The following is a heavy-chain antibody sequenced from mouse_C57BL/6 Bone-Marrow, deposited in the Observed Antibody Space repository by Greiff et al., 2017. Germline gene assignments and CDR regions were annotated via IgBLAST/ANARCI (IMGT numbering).Heavy chain of an antibody. CDR1: GFTFSSYA. J-gene: IGHJ4*01. CDR3: ARDWRGEYDAMDY. V-gene: IGHV5-4*01. CDR2: ISDGGSYT. Sequence: DVKLVESGGGLVKPGGSLKLSCAASGFTFSSYAMSWVRQTPEKRLEWVATISDGGSYTYYPDNVKGRFTISRDNAKNNLYLQMSHLKSEDTAMYDCARDWRGEYDAMDYWGQGTSVTVSS.